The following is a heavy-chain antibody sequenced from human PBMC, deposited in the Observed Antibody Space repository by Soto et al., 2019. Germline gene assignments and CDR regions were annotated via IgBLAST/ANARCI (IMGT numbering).Heavy chain of an antibody. CDR1: GGSLSDYF. CDR2: INHLGSI. V-gene: IGHV4-34*09. CDR3: ARGPRITIFGLDP. Sequence: PSETLSLTCVVSGGSLSDYFWSWIRQPPGMALEWIGEINHLGSINYNPSLKSRVTMSVDTSKNQFSLKLSSVTAADTAVYYCARGPRITIFGLDPWGQGTLVTVSS. J-gene: IGHJ5*02. D-gene: IGHD3-3*01.